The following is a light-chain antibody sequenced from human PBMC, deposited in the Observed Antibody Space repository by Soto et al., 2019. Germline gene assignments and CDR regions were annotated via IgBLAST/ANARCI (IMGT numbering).Light chain of an antibody. CDR1: SSDVGGYNY. CDR3: CSYAGSYPWV. J-gene: IGLJ3*02. CDR2: DVS. V-gene: IGLV2-11*01. Sequence: QSALTQPRSVSGSPGQSVTISCTGTSSDVGGYNYVSWYQQHPGKAPKLMIYDVSKRPSGVTDRFSGSMSGNTASLTISGLQAEDEADYYCCSYAGSYPWVFGGGTKLTLL.